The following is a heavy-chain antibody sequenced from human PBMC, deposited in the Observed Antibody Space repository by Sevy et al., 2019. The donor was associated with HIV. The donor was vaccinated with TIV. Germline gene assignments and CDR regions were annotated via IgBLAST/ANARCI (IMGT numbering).Heavy chain of an antibody. CDR3: ARVVGESCSGGTCSGWFDP. CDR1: GDSVTSSPHY. V-gene: IGHV4-61*01. J-gene: IGHJ5*02. D-gene: IGHD2-15*01. Sequence: SETLSLTCIVSGDSVTSSPHYWTWIRQPPGKGLEWIAYIYHTGNTNYNPSLRDRVTISVDISKNQFSLKLSSVTAADTAVYYCARVVGESCSGGTCSGWFDPWGQGTQVTVSS. CDR2: IYHTGNT.